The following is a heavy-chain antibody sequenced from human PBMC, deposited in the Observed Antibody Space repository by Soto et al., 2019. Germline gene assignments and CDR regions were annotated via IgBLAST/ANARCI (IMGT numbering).Heavy chain of an antibody. Sequence: SETLSLTCTVSGGSISSSSYYWGWIRQPPGKGLEWIGSIYYSGSTYYNPSLKSRVTISVDTSKNQFSLKLSSVTAADTAVYYCARSGYNWKSNWFDPWGQGTLVTVSS. V-gene: IGHV4-39*01. J-gene: IGHJ5*02. CDR3: ARSGYNWKSNWFDP. CDR2: IYYSGST. CDR1: GGSISSSSYY. D-gene: IGHD1-20*01.